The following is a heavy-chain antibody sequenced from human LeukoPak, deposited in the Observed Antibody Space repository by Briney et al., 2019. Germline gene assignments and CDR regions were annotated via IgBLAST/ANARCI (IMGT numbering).Heavy chain of an antibody. V-gene: IGHV3-33*07. J-gene: IGHJ6*03. CDR1: GFTFNSYA. Sequence: GGSLRLSCIPSGFTFNSYAMFWVRQAPGKGLEWVSLIWYDGSNKYYADSVKGRFTISRDNSKNTLFLQMNSMRAEDTAVYYCARARGWQPNYYYYYMDVWGTGTTVTVSS. CDR3: ARARGWQPNYYYYYMDV. CDR2: IWYDGSNK. D-gene: IGHD2-15*01.